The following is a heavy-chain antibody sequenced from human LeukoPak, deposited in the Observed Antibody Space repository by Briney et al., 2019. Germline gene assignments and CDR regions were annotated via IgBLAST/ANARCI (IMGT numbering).Heavy chain of an antibody. CDR1: GFIFSSYG. Sequence: GGSLRLSCAASGFIFSSYGMHWVRQAPGKGLEWVAYIRHDGNIEDYAESVKGRFTISRDNAKNSLYLQMNSLRAEDTAVYYCAMSAYSYPTEYFHHWGQGTLVTVSS. CDR2: IRHDGNIE. CDR3: AMSAYSYPTEYFHH. D-gene: IGHD5-18*01. J-gene: IGHJ1*01. V-gene: IGHV3-30*02.